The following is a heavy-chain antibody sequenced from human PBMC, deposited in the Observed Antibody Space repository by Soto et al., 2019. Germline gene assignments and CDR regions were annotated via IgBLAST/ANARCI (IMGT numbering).Heavy chain of an antibody. V-gene: IGHV3-15*07. Sequence: GSLRLSCAASCFRFNNAWMNWVRQAQGKGLEWVGRIKSKSDDGATDYAAPVKGRFTISIDPSKNTLYLQMNSLKTGDTAIYFCTTFIRNYWAYYYYGMDVWGQGTTVTVSS. CDR1: CFRFNNAW. CDR2: IKSKSDDGAT. D-gene: IGHD1-7*01. CDR3: TTFIRNYWAYYYYGMDV. J-gene: IGHJ6*02.